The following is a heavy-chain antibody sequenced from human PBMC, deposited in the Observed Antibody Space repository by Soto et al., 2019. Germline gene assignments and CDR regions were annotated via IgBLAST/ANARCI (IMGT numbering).Heavy chain of an antibody. CDR2: ISGSGGNT. CDR1: GFTFSSYA. CDR3: AKGGPRRGGGYFDY. Sequence: EVQLLESGGGLVQPGGSLRLSCAASGFTFSSYAMSWVRQAPGKGLEWVSGISGSGGNTYYADSVKGRFTISRDNSKNTLSLKMNSLRAEDTALYYWAKGGPRRGGGYFDYWGQGTLVTVSS. J-gene: IGHJ4*02. V-gene: IGHV3-23*01. D-gene: IGHD3-10*01.